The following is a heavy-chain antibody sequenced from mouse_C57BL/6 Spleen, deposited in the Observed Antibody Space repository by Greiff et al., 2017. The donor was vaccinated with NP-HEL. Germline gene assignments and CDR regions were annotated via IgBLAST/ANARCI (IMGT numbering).Heavy chain of an antibody. CDR3: AREYYGSSFFDY. D-gene: IGHD1-1*01. V-gene: IGHV1-81*01. CDR2: IYPRSGNT. CDR1: GYTFTSYG. J-gene: IGHJ2*01. Sequence: QVQLQHSGAELARPGASVKLSCKASGYTFTSYGISWVKQRTGQGLEWIGEIYPRSGNTYYNEKFKGKATLTADKSSSTAYMELRSLTSEDSAVYFCAREYYGSSFFDYWGQGTTLTVSS.